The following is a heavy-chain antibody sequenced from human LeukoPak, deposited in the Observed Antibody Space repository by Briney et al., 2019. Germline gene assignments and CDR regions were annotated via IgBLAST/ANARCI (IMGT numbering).Heavy chain of an antibody. V-gene: IGHV4-39*01. J-gene: IGHJ6*03. CDR1: GGSFSSYY. CDR3: ARQKQTSIYCTGGSCYQYYMDV. Sequence: SETLSLTCTVSGGSFSSYYWGWIRQPPGEGLEWIGSIYYSGSTYYNPSLKSRVTISVDTSKNQFSLKLSSVTAADTAVYYCARQKQTSIYCTGGSCYQYYMDVWGKGTTVTISS. D-gene: IGHD2-15*01. CDR2: IYYSGST.